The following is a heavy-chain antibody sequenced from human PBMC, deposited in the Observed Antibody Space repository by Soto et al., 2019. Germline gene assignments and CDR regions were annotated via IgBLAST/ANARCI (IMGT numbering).Heavy chain of an antibody. J-gene: IGHJ4*02. D-gene: IGHD2-2*01. CDR3: ARRAEVVPAATLDY. CDR1: GGSFSGYY. Sequence: QVQLQQWGAGLLKPSETLSLTCAVYGGSFSGYYWSWIRQPPGKGLEWIGEINHSGSTNYNPSLKSRGTISVDTSKNQFALKLSYVTAADTAVYYCARRAEVVPAATLDYWGQGTLVTVSS. V-gene: IGHV4-34*01. CDR2: INHSGST.